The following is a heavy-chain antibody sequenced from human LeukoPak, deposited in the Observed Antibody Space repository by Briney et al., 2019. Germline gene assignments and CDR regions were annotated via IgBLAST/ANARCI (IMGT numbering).Heavy chain of an antibody. CDR2: ITSSGTYI. CDR3: AKDRSIGTYYTFDQ. Sequence: GGSLRLSCATSGFTFNNYNMNWVRQAPGRALEWVSSITSSGTYIFYADSVKGRFTISRHNSKNTVYLQMSSLRVEDTAVYYCAKDRSIGTYYTFDQWGQGTLVTVSS. D-gene: IGHD1-26*01. CDR1: GFTFNNYN. V-gene: IGHV3-21*04. J-gene: IGHJ4*02.